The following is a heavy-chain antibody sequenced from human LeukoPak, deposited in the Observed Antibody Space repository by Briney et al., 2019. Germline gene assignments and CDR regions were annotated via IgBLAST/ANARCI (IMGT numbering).Heavy chain of an antibody. D-gene: IGHD3-22*01. CDR3: ARAYYCDSSGYLANWYFDL. Sequence: GGSLRLSCAASGFTFSSYWMHWVRHAPGKGLVWVSRIKSDGSSTSYADSVKGRFTISRDNAKNTLYLQMNSLRAEDTAVYYCARAYYCDSSGYLANWYFDLWGRGTLVTVSS. J-gene: IGHJ2*01. CDR2: IKSDGSST. V-gene: IGHV3-74*01. CDR1: GFTFSSYW.